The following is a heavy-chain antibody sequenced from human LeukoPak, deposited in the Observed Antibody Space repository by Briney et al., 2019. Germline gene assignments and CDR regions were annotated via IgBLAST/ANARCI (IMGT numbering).Heavy chain of an antibody. J-gene: IGHJ4*02. V-gene: IGHV3-15*01. D-gene: IGHD3-9*01. CDR1: GFIFSKAW. CDR2: IKGKTDGGTT. CDR3: TTDQYDILTGYYMGYFDY. Sequence: GGSLRLSCAASGFIFSKAWMSWVRQAPGKGLEWVGRIKGKTDGGTTDYAAPVKGRFTISRDDSKNTLYLQMNSLKTEDTAVYYCTTDQYDILTGYYMGYFDYWGQGTLVTVSS.